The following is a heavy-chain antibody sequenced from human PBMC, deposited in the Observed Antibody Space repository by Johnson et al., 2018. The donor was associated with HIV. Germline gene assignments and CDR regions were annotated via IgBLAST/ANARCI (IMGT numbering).Heavy chain of an antibody. CDR1: GFTFSSYA. CDR2: ISYDGSNK. V-gene: IGHV3-30-3*01. J-gene: IGHJ3*02. Sequence: VQLVESGGGVVQPGRSLRLSCAASGFTFSSYAMHWVRQAPGKGLEWVAVISYDGSNKYYADSVKGRFTISRDNSKNTLYLQMNSLRAEDTAVYYCARDRSENAFDIWGQGTMVTVSS. CDR3: ARDRSENAFDI.